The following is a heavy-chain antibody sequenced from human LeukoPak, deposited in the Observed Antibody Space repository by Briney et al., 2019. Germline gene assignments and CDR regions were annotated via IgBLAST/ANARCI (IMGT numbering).Heavy chain of an antibody. CDR1: GITFSSYA. D-gene: IGHD3-10*01. Sequence: GGSLRLSCAASGITFSSYAMSWVRQAPGKGLEWVSGISGSGARTYYADSVKGRFTISRDNSKNRMCLQMNSLRAEDTAVYHCAKGGFGFGELKFDYWGQGTLVTVSS. CDR3: AKGGFGFGELKFDY. V-gene: IGHV3-23*01. CDR2: ISGSGART. J-gene: IGHJ4*02.